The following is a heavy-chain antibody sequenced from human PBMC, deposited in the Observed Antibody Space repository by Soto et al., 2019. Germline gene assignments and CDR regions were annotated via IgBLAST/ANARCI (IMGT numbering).Heavy chain of an antibody. CDR3: ARGQYYYDSSEY. Sequence: PSETLSLTCTVSGGSISSGGYYWSWIRQHPGKGLEWIGYIYYSGSTYYNPSLKSRVTISVDTSKNQFSLKLSSVTAADTAVYYCARGQYYYDSSEYWGQGTLVTVSS. J-gene: IGHJ4*02. CDR2: IYYSGST. D-gene: IGHD3-22*01. CDR1: GGSISSGGYY. V-gene: IGHV4-31*03.